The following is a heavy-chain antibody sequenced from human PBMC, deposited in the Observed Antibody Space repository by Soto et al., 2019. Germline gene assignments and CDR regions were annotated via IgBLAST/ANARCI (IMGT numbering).Heavy chain of an antibody. J-gene: IGHJ6*02. V-gene: IGHV3-23*01. CDR2: ISGSGGST. D-gene: IGHD2-2*01. CDR1: GFTFSSYA. CDR3: AKGLGYCSSTSCSWGYYYYYGMDV. Sequence: PGGSLRLSCAASGFTFSSYAMSWVRQAPGKGLEWVSAISGSGGSTYYADSVKGRFTISRDNSKNTLYLQMNSLRAEDTAVYYCAKGLGYCSSTSCSWGYYYYYGMDVWGHGTTVTVSS.